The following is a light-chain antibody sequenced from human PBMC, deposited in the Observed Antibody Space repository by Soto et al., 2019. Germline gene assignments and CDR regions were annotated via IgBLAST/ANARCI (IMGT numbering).Light chain of an antibody. Sequence: EIGLTQSPATLSLSPGERATLSCRASQSVSSYLAWYQQKPGQAPRLLIYDASNRATGVPARFSGSGSGTDFTLTISSLEPEDFAVYYCQQRSNWPPIPFGQGTRLENK. CDR1: QSVSSY. J-gene: IGKJ5*01. V-gene: IGKV3-11*01. CDR3: QQRSNWPPIP. CDR2: DAS.